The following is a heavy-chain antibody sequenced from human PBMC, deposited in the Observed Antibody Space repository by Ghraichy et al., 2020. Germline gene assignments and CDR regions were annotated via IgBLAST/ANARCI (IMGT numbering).Heavy chain of an antibody. V-gene: IGHV1-2*04. CDR3: ARDRSPRFEGSSGYYFDY. CDR1: GYTFTGYY. Sequence: ASVKVSCKASGYTFTGYYMHWVRQAPGQGLEWMGWINPNSGGTNYAQKFQGWVTMTRDTSISTAYMELSRLRSDDTAVYYCARDRSPRFEGSSGYYFDYWGQGTLVTVSS. CDR2: INPNSGGT. D-gene: IGHD3-22*01. J-gene: IGHJ4*02.